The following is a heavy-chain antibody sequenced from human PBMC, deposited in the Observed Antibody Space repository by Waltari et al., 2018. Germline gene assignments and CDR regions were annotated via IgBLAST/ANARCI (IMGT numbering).Heavy chain of an antibody. V-gene: IGHV3-30*18. D-gene: IGHD6-13*01. CDR3: AKDAAAAPAYYYYMDV. CDR2: ISLDGFHK. Sequence: QVQLVESGGGVVQPGRSLRLSCAASGFIFSNSAMHWVRQAPGKGLEWVAVISLDGFHKHYEDSVKGRFTISRDNSKNTLFLQTNSLRDEDTATYYCAKDAAAAPAYYYYMDVWGKGTTVTISS. J-gene: IGHJ6*03. CDR1: GFIFSNSA.